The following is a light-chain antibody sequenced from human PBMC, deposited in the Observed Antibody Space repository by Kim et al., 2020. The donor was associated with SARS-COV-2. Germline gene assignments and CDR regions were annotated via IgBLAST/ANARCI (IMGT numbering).Light chain of an antibody. CDR3: SSYAGSNSVV. CDR1: SVGAYKY. V-gene: IGLV2-8*01. J-gene: IGLJ2*01. CDR2: EVS. Sequence: QSALTQPPSASGSPGQSVTISCTGTSVGAYKYVSWYQQHPGKAPKVIIYEVSKRPSGVPDRFSGSKSCNTASLTVSGLQAEDEGDYHCSSYAGSNSVVFGGGTQLTVL.